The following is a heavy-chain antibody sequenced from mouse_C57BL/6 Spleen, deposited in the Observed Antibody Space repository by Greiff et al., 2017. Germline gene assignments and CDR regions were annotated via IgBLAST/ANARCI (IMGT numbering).Heavy chain of an antibody. CDR1: GYSITSGYY. CDR2: ISFDGSN. V-gene: IGHV3-6*01. Sequence: EVKPQESGPGLVKPSQSLSLTCSVTGYSITSGYYWNWIRQFPGNKLEWMGYISFDGSNNYNPSLQNRISITRDTSRKQFFLKLNSVTTEDTATYNSARATFITTAYYAMDGWGQGASVTVSS. J-gene: IGHJ4*01. D-gene: IGHD1-1*01. CDR3: ARATFITTAYYAMDG.